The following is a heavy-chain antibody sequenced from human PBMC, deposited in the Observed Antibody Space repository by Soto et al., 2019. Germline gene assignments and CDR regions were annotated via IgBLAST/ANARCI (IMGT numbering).Heavy chain of an antibody. Sequence: GESLKISCKGSGYSFTTYWIGWVRQMPGKGLEWMGIIYPSDSDTRYNPSFQGQVTISADKSISTAYLQWSSLKASDTGMYYCARHETTMVHTFDYWGQGTLVTVSS. J-gene: IGHJ4*02. CDR3: ARHETTMVHTFDY. CDR2: IYPSDSDT. V-gene: IGHV5-51*01. D-gene: IGHD3-10*01. CDR1: GYSFTTYW.